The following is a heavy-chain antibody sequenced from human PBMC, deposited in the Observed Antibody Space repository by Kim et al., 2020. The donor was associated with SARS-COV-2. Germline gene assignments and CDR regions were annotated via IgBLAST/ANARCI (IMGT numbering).Heavy chain of an antibody. Sequence: GGSLRLSCAASGFTFSSYGMHWVRQAPGKGLEWVAVISYDGSNKYYADSVKGRFTISRDNSKNTLYLQMNSLRAEDTAVYYCAKDLEVEMATIPGGYWGQGTLVTVSS. J-gene: IGHJ4*02. CDR1: GFTFSSYG. CDR3: AKDLEVEMATIPGGY. D-gene: IGHD5-12*01. CDR2: ISYDGSNK. V-gene: IGHV3-30*18.